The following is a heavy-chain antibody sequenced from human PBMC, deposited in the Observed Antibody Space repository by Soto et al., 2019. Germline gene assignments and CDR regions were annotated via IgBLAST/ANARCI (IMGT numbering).Heavy chain of an antibody. CDR3: AKDLTATYSGTVFDS. J-gene: IGHJ4*02. CDR1: GFTLSTYA. CDR2: ISNNGGTT. V-gene: IGHV3-23*01. Sequence: GGSLRLSCAASGFTLSTYAMSWVRQAPGKGLEWVSTISNNGGTTYYADSVKGRFTISRDSSKNTLFLHLNSLRAEDTAAYYCAKDLTATYSGTVFDSWGQGTLVTVSS. D-gene: IGHD1-26*01.